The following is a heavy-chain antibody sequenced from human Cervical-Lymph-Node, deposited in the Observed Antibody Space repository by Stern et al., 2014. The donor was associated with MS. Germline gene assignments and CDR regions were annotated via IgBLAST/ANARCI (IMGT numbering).Heavy chain of an antibody. J-gene: IGHJ4*02. Sequence: VQLVQSGAEVKKPGASVKVSCKASGYTFTSYSISWVRQAPGQGLEWMGWVSPYNGNADYAQRFQGRVTMTTDTSTTTAYMELRSLTSDDTAIYYCARESPTGYLGLGWGQGTLVTVSS. V-gene: IGHV1-18*01. CDR2: VSPYNGNA. CDR1: GYTFTSYS. D-gene: IGHD3-9*01. CDR3: ARESPTGYLGLG.